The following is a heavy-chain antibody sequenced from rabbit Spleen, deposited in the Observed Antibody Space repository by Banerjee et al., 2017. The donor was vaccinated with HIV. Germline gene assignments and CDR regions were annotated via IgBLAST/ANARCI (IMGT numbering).Heavy chain of an antibody. J-gene: IGHJ3*01. Sequence: QEQLVESGGGLVKPEGSLTLTCKASGFSFSSDYMCWVRQAPGKGLEWIGKISSSGSTYYANWVNGRFTISSHNAQNTLYLQLNSLTVADTATYFCARDLTDVIGWNFGWWGQGTLVTVS. D-gene: IGHD4-1*01. CDR2: ISSSGST. CDR3: ARDLTDVIGWNFGW. V-gene: IGHV1S33*01. CDR1: GFSFSSDY.